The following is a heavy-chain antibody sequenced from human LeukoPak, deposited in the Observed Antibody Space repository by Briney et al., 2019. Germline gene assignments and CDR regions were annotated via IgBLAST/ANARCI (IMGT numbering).Heavy chain of an antibody. Sequence: PSETLSLTCAVYGGSFSGYYWSWIRQPPGKGLEWIGEINHSGSTNYNPSLKSRVTISVDTSKNQFSLKLSSVTAADTAVYYCARFWGWSPSDYYFDYWGQGTLVTVSS. D-gene: IGHD3-16*01. CDR1: GGSFSGYY. J-gene: IGHJ4*02. CDR2: INHSGST. V-gene: IGHV4-34*01. CDR3: ARFWGWSPSDYYFDY.